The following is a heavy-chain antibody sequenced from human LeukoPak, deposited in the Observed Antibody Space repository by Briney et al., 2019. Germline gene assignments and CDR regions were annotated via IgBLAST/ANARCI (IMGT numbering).Heavy chain of an antibody. Sequence: GGSLRLSCAASGFTFSSYGMHWVRQAPGKGLEWVAVIWYDGSNKYYADSVKGRFTISRDNSKNTLYLQMNSLRAEDTAVYYCARLESVYYFDYWGQGTLVTVSS. V-gene: IGHV3-30*19. CDR1: GFTFSSYG. D-gene: IGHD3-3*01. J-gene: IGHJ4*02. CDR2: IWYDGSNK. CDR3: ARLESVYYFDY.